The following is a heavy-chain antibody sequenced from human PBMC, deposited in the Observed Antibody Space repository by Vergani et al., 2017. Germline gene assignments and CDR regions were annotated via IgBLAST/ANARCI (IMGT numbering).Heavy chain of an antibody. CDR3: ASRPTQCRRTSCLGPPFDF. D-gene: IGHD2-2*01. V-gene: IGHV4-38-2*01. CDR2: FYYGRGT. J-gene: IGHJ4*02. Sequence: HVRLHESGPGLVKPSETLYLSCDVSGYSIRSGCYWGWMRQSPGRGLEWIGTFYYGRGTYYNPSLKSRASMSVDTSKNQFSLKLNSVTAADRAVYYCASRPTQCRRTSCLGPPFDFWGPGILVTVSS. CDR1: GYSIRSGCY.